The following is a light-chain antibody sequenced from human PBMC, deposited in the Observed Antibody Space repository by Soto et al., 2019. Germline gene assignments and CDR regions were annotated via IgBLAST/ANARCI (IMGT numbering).Light chain of an antibody. CDR2: DVT. V-gene: IGLV2-11*01. CDR3: CSYAGNYTLL. J-gene: IGLJ2*01. CDR1: SSDVGGYNY. Sequence: QSALTQPPSASGSPGQSLTISCTGTSSDVGGYNYVSWYQQRPGTAPKVMIYDVTKRPSGVPDRFSGSKSANTASLTISGLQADDEADYYCCSYAGNYTLLFGGGTKLTVL.